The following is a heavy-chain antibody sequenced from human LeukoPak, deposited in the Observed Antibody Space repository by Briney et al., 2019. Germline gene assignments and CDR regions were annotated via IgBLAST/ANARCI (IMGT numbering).Heavy chain of an antibody. Sequence: SVKDSCKASRGTFSSYAISWVRQAPGQGREWMGRIIPMLGIANYAQKFQGRVTITADKSTSTAYMELSSLRSEDTAVYYCARDYGYSSGWVVGAPSPSRWFDPWGQGALVTVSS. J-gene: IGHJ5*02. CDR3: ARDYGYSSGWVVGAPSPSRWFDP. CDR2: IIPMLGIA. CDR1: RGTFSSYA. D-gene: IGHD6-19*01. V-gene: IGHV1-69*04.